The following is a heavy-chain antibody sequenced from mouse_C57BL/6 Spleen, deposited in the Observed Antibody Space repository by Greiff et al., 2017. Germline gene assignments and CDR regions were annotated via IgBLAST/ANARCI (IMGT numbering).Heavy chain of an antibody. V-gene: IGHV1-64*01. CDR1: GYTFTSYW. J-gene: IGHJ2*01. CDR2: IHPTSGST. D-gene: IGHD2-1*01. Sequence: QVQLQQPGAELVKPGASVKLSCKASGYTFTSYWMHWVKQRPGQGLEWIGMIHPTSGSTNYNEKFKSKATLTVDKSSSTAYMQLSSLTSEDSAVYSCAREGVRGYFDYWGQGTTLTVSS. CDR3: AREGVRGYFDY.